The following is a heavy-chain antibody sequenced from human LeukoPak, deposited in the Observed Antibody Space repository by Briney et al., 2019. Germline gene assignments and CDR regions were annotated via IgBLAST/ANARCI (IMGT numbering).Heavy chain of an antibody. CDR2: IRYDGSNK. CDR1: GFTSSSYG. D-gene: IGHD6-19*01. J-gene: IGHJ4*02. V-gene: IGHV3-30*02. CDR3: AKDRSSGWYANGFDY. Sequence: PGGSLRLSCAASGFTSSSYGMHWVRQAPGKGLEWVAFIRYDGSNKYYADSVKGRFTISRDNSKNTLYLQMNSLRAEDTAVYYCAKDRSSGWYANGFDYWGQGTLVTVSS.